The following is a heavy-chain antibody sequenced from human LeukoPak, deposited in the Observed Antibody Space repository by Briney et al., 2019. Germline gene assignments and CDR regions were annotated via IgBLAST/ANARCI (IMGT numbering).Heavy chain of an antibody. CDR1: GFTFSSYA. J-gene: IGHJ4*02. CDR2: ISGSGGST. V-gene: IGHV3-23*01. Sequence: GGSLRLSCAASGFTFSSYAMSWVRQAPGKGLEWVSAISGSGGSTYYADSVKGRFTISRDNSKNTLYLQMNSLRAEDTAVYYRAKWIAARLSYFDYWGQGTLVTVSS. D-gene: IGHD6-6*01. CDR3: AKWIAARLSYFDY.